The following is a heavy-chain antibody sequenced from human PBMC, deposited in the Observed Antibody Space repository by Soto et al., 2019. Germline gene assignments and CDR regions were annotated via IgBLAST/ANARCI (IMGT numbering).Heavy chain of an antibody. D-gene: IGHD6-19*01. Sequence: LSLTCAVSGYSISSGYYWGWIRQPPGKGLEWIGSIYHSGSTYYNPSLKSRVTISVDTSKSQFSLKLSSVTAANTAVYYCARIAVAATRYFDYWGQGTLVTV. CDR3: ARIAVAATRYFDY. CDR2: IYHSGST. V-gene: IGHV4-38-2*01. J-gene: IGHJ4*02. CDR1: GYSISSGYY.